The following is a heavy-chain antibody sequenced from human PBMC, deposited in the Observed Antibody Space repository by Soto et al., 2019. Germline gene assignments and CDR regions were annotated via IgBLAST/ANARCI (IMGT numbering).Heavy chain of an antibody. J-gene: IGHJ6*02. Sequence: PSVKVSCTASGYSFTVYHIHWVRQAPGQGLEWLGRINPRSGGTSTAQKFQGWVTMTTDTSISTASMELTRLTSDDTAIYYCARGDSTDCSNGVCSFFYNHDMDVWGQGTTVNSP. V-gene: IGHV1-2*04. CDR1: GYSFTVYH. CDR3: ARGDSTDCSNGVCSFFYNHDMDV. CDR2: INPRSGGT. D-gene: IGHD2-8*01.